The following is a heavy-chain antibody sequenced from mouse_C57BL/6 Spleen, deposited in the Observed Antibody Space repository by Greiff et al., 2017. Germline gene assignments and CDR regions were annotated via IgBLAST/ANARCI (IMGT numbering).Heavy chain of an antibody. J-gene: IGHJ4*01. V-gene: IGHV1-64*01. Sequence: QVQLKESGAELVKPGASVKLSCKASGYTFTSSWMHWVKQRPGQGLEWIGMIHPNSGSTNYNEKFKSKATLTVDKSSSTAYMQLSSLTSEDSAVYYCARIYGYVAMDYWGQGTSVTVSS. D-gene: IGHD2-2*01. CDR1: GYTFTSSW. CDR2: IHPNSGST. CDR3: ARIYGYVAMDY.